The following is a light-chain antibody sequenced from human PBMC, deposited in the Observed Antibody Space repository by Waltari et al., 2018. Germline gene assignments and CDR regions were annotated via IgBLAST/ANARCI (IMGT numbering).Light chain of an antibody. J-gene: IGKJ2*03. CDR1: QGINKY. V-gene: IGKV1-NL1*01. CDR2: AAS. Sequence: DIQMTQSPSSLSASVGDRVTITCRASQGINKYLSWYQQKPGKAPTLLIYAASTLHTGVPSRFSVSGSGTDYTLTIISLQPEDVATYYCQQNYATPYSLGQGTKMEIK. CDR3: QQNYATPYS.